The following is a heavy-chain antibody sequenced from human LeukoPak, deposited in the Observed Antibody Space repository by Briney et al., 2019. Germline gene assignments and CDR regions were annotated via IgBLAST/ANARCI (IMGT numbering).Heavy chain of an antibody. Sequence: GGSLRLSCAASGFTFSSYEMNWVRQAPGKGLEWVSYISSSGSTIYYADSVKGRFTISRDNAKNSLYPQMNSLRAEDTAVYYCARNVGATKNDNWFDPWGQGTLVTVSS. CDR3: ARNVGATKNDNWFDP. J-gene: IGHJ5*02. D-gene: IGHD1-26*01. CDR1: GFTFSSYE. CDR2: ISSSGSTI. V-gene: IGHV3-48*03.